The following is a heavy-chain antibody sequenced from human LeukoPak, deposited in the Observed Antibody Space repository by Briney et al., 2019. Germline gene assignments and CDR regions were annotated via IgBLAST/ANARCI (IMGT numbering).Heavy chain of an antibody. J-gene: IGHJ4*02. CDR1: GFTFSSYA. CDR3: ARGWLVTTYFDY. CDR2: ISYDGSNK. D-gene: IGHD6-19*01. V-gene: IGHV3-30*04. Sequence: GESLRLSCAASGFTFSSYAMHWARQAPGKGLEWVAVISYDGSNKYYADSVKGRFTISRDNSKNTLYLQMNSLRAEDTAVYYCARGWLVTTYFDYWGQGTLVTVSS.